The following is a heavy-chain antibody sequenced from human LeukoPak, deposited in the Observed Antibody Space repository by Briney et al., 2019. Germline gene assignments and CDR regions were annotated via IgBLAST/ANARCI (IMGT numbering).Heavy chain of an antibody. D-gene: IGHD1-26*01. CDR2: IWSDGSHQ. Sequence: GKSLRLSCAAAGFTFNTYGMHWVRQAQGKGLEWVAVIWSDGSHQTYADSVRGRFTISRDNSKSTLYLQMNSLRTEDTAVYYCATDRGGYPFDYWGQGTLVTVSS. V-gene: IGHV3-33*01. CDR1: GFTFNTYG. J-gene: IGHJ4*02. CDR3: ATDRGGYPFDY.